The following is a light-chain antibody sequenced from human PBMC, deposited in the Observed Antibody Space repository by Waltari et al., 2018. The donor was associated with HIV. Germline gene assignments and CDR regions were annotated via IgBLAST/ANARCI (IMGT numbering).Light chain of an antibody. CDR1: SSTIWYYY. Sequence: QSVLTQPPSASVTPGQRVTISCAGSSSTIWYYYVHWYQHLPGTAPKLLIYRNNQRPAGVPDRFSGSKSGTSASLAISGLRSEDEADYYCAAWDESLSGVFGGGTKVTVL. V-gene: IGLV1-47*01. J-gene: IGLJ3*02. CDR2: RNN. CDR3: AAWDESLSGV.